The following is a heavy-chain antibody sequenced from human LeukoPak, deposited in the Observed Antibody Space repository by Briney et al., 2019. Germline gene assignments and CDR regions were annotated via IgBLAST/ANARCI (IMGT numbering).Heavy chain of an antibody. J-gene: IGHJ5*02. CDR1: GFTFSSYW. Sequence: GGSLRLSCAASGFTFSSYWMHWVRQAPGKGLVWVSRISSDGTVTSYTDAVKGRFTISRDNAKNTLYLQMNSLRAEDTAVYYRARVLTYYLPDHWGQGTLVTVSS. V-gene: IGHV3-74*01. CDR3: ARVLTYYLPDH. D-gene: IGHD3-10*01. CDR2: ISSDGTVT.